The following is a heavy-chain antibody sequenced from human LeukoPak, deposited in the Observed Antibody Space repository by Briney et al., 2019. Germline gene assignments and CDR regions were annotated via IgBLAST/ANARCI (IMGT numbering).Heavy chain of an antibody. CDR1: GFTFSSYA. V-gene: IGHV3-64*01. CDR3: AGLLWSQGY. D-gene: IGHD3-10*01. J-gene: IGHJ4*02. CDR2: ISSNGGST. Sequence: GGSLRLSCAASGFTFSSYAMHWVRQAPGKGLEYVSAISSNGGSTYYANSVKGRFTISRDNSKNTLYLRMGSLRAEDMAVYYCAGLLWSQGYWGQGTLVTVSS.